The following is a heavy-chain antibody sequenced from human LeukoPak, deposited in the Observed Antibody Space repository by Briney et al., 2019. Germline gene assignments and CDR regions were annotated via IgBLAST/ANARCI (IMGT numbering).Heavy chain of an antibody. J-gene: IGHJ5*02. V-gene: IGHV3-30*03. D-gene: IGHD3-10*01. CDR1: GFTFSSYG. CDR3: ARETYGSGSYPSPFDP. Sequence: GGSLRLSCAASGFTFSSYGMQWVRQAPGKGLGWVAVISYDGSNKYYADSVKGRFTISRDNSKNTLYLQMNSLRAEDTAVYYCARETYGSGSYPSPFDPWGQGTLVTVSS. CDR2: ISYDGSNK.